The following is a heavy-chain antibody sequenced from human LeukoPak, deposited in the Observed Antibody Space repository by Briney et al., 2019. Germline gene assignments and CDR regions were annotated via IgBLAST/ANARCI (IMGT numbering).Heavy chain of an antibody. CDR3: ARSSKDIVVVPAAPTHAFDI. Sequence: PSQTLSLTCTVSGGSISSGGYYWSWIRQHPGKGLEWIGYIYYSGSTYYNSSLKSRVTISVDTSKNQFSLKLSSVTAADTAVYYCARSSKDIVVVPAAPTHAFDIWGQGTMVTVSS. V-gene: IGHV4-31*03. J-gene: IGHJ3*02. CDR2: IYYSGST. D-gene: IGHD2-2*01. CDR1: GGSISSGGYY.